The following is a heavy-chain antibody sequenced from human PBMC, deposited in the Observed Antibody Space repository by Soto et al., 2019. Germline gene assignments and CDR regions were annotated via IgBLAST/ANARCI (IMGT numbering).Heavy chain of an antibody. J-gene: IGHJ6*02. V-gene: IGHV1-69*13. CDR1: GGTFSIYA. D-gene: IGHD3-22*01. CDR2: IIPIFGTA. Sequence: SVKVSCKASGGTFSIYAISWVLQAPGQGLEWMGGIIPIFGTANYAQKFQGRVTITADESTSTAYMELSSLRSEDTAVYYCARDLRNYYDSSGSTDVWGQGTTVTVS. CDR3: ARDLRNYYDSSGSTDV.